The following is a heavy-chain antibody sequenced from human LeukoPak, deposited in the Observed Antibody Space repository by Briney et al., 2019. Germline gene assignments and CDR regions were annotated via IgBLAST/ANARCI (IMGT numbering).Heavy chain of an antibody. D-gene: IGHD3-3*01. CDR1: GFTFSSYG. CDR3: AKGYYDFWSGFLDY. V-gene: IGHV3-30*02. J-gene: IGHJ4*02. CDR2: IRYDGSNK. Sequence: GGSLRLSCAASGFTFSSYGMHWVRQAPGKGLEWVAFIRYDGSNKYYADSVKGRFTISRDNSKNTLYLQMNSLRAEDTAVYYCAKGYYDFWSGFLDYWGQGTLVTVSS.